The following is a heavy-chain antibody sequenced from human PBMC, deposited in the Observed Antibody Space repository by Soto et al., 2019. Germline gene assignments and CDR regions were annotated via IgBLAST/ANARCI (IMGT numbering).Heavy chain of an antibody. D-gene: IGHD5-12*01. CDR2: INPNSGGT. CDR1: GYTFTGYY. CDR3: ARGVATGNYYYYYYMDV. J-gene: IGHJ6*03. V-gene: IGHV1-2*04. Sequence: ASVKVSCKASGYTFTGYYMHWVRQAPGQGLEWMGWINPNSGGTNYAQKFQGWVTMTRDTSISTAYMELSRLRSDDTAVYYCARGVATGNYYYYYYMDVWGKGTTVTVSS.